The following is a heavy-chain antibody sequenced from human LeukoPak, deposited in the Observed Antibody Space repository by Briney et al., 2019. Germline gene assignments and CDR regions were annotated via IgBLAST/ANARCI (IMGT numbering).Heavy chain of an antibody. V-gene: IGHV3-48*04. CDR2: ISSSSSTM. J-gene: IGHJ2*01. CDR3: ARGVVVTASNWYFDL. CDR1: GFTLSDYN. D-gene: IGHD2-21*02. Sequence: PGGSLRLSCAASGFTLSDYNMNWVRQAPGKGLEWVSYISSSSSTMYYADSVKGRFTTSRDNAKNSLYLQMNSLRVEDTAVYYCARGVVVTASNWYFDLWGRGTLVTVSS.